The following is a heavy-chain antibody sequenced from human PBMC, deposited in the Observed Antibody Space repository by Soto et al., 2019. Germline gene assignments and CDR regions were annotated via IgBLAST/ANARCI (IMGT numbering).Heavy chain of an antibody. CDR1: GYTFTIYG. Sequence: ASVKVSCKASGYTFTIYGISWVRQAPGQGLEWMGWISAYNGNTNYAQKLQGRVTMTTDTSTSTAYMELRSLRSDDTAVYYCAREYYYDSSGYWDNWFDPWGQGTLVTVSS. CDR3: AREYYYDSSGYWDNWFDP. D-gene: IGHD3-22*01. J-gene: IGHJ5*02. CDR2: ISAYNGNT. V-gene: IGHV1-18*01.